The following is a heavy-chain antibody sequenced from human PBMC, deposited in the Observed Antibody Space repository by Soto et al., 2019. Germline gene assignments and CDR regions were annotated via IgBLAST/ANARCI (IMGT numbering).Heavy chain of an antibody. J-gene: IGHJ4*02. CDR1: GFTFSSYA. V-gene: IGHV3-23*01. CDR2: ISGSGGST. D-gene: IGHD3-10*01. CDR3: ARSLRGIIIDFDY. Sequence: PGGSLRLSYAASGFTFSSYAMSWVRQAPGKGLEWVSAISGSGGSTYYVDSVKGRFTISRDNSKNTLYLQMNSLRAEDTAVYYCARSLRGIIIDFDYWGQGTQVTVSS.